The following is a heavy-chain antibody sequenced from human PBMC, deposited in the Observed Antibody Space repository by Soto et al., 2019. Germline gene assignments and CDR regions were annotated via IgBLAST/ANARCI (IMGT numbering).Heavy chain of an antibody. Sequence: QVQLVQSGAEVKKPGSSVKVSCKASGGTFSSYTISWVRQAPGQGLEWMGRIIPILGIANYAQKFQGRVTITADKSTSAAYMELSSLSAEDTAVYYCARGGDGGNSGLSFDYWGQGTLVTVSS. CDR2: IIPILGIA. J-gene: IGHJ4*02. CDR3: ARGGDGGNSGLSFDY. CDR1: GGTFSSYT. V-gene: IGHV1-69*02. D-gene: IGHD2-21*02.